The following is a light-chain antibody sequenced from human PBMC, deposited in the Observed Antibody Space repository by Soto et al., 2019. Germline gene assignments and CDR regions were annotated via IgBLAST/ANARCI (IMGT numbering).Light chain of an antibody. CDR2: AAS. CDR3: QQYYSYPLT. Sequence: AIRMTQSPSSFSASTGDRVTITCRASQGISSYLAWYQKKPWKAPKLLIYAASTLQSGVPSRFSGSGSGTDFTLTISCLQSEDFATYYCQQYYSYPLTFGQGTKVEIK. V-gene: IGKV1-8*01. CDR1: QGISSY. J-gene: IGKJ1*01.